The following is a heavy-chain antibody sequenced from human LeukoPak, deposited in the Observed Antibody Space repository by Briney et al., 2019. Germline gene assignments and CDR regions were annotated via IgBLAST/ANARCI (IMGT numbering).Heavy chain of an antibody. D-gene: IGHD5-18*01. CDR1: GFTFSFYS. J-gene: IGHJ4*02. CDR3: AASTKHPAMVDY. CDR2: IGSSSTYT. V-gene: IGHV3-21*01. Sequence: PGGSLRLSCAASGFTFSFYSMNWVRQAPGKGLEGVSTIGSSSTYTYYADSVKGRFTISRDNAKNSLYLQMNSLRAEDTAVYYCAASTKHPAMVDYWGQGTLVTVSS.